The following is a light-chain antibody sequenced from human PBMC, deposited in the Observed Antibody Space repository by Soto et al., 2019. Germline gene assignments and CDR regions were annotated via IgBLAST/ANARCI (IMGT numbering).Light chain of an antibody. CDR2: SVF. CDR3: QQSYRTPLT. Sequence: DIQLTQSPSSLSASVGDRVTITCRASQRVSRYLNWYQHKPGRAPNLLIYSVFSLQSGVPSRFRGTGSETEFTLTISNLQPEDFATYYCQQSYRTPLTFGGGTKVDIK. J-gene: IGKJ4*01. CDR1: QRVSRY. V-gene: IGKV1-39*01.